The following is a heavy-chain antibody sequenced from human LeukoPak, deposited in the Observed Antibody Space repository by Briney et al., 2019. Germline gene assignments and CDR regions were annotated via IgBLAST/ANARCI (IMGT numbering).Heavy chain of an antibody. Sequence: GGSLRLSCAASGFTFSSYAMSWVRQAPGKGLEWVSAISGSGGSTYYADSVKGRFTISRDNSKNTLYLQMNSLRAEDTAVYYCASLLWTEILVGATTHDYWGQGTLVTVSS. D-gene: IGHD1-26*01. J-gene: IGHJ4*02. CDR3: ASLLWTEILVGATTHDY. V-gene: IGHV3-23*01. CDR1: GFTFSSYA. CDR2: ISGSGGST.